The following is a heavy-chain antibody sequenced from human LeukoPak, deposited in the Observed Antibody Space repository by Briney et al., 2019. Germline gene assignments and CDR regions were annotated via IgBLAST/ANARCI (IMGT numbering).Heavy chain of an antibody. CDR1: GYTFTSYA. D-gene: IGHD5-18*01. Sequence: ASAKVSCKASGYTFTSYAMHWVRQAPGQRLEWMGWINAGNGNTKYSQKFQGRVTITRDTSASTAYMELSSLRSEDTAVYYCARDRYTAMVRGYFDYWGQGTLVTVSS. J-gene: IGHJ4*02. CDR2: INAGNGNT. V-gene: IGHV1-3*01. CDR3: ARDRYTAMVRGYFDY.